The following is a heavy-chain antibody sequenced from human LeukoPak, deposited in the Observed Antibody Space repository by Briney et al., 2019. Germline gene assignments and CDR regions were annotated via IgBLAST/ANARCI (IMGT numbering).Heavy chain of an antibody. J-gene: IGHJ6*03. CDR1: GYTFTSYY. CDR2: INPNSGGT. D-gene: IGHD6-13*01. Sequence: ASVKVSCKASGYTFTSYYMHWVRQAPGQGLEWMGWINPNSGGTNYAQKFQGRVTMTRDTSISTAYMELSRLRSDDTAVYYCARDLSSSSWYYPSRYYYYMDVWGKGTTVTISS. V-gene: IGHV1-2*02. CDR3: ARDLSSSSWYYPSRYYYYMDV.